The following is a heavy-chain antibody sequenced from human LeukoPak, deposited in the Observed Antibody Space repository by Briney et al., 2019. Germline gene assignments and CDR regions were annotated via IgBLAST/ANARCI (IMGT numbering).Heavy chain of an antibody. CDR3: AKDGVRDGYNFEVDY. D-gene: IGHD5-24*01. CDR2: ISWNSGSI. J-gene: IGHJ4*02. V-gene: IGHV3-9*01. Sequence: GGSLRLSCAASGFTFDDYAMHWVRQAPGKGLEWVSGISWNSGSIGYADSVKGRFTISRDNAKNSLYLQMNSLRAEDTALYYCAKDGVRDGYNFEVDYWGQGTLVTVSS. CDR1: GFTFDDYA.